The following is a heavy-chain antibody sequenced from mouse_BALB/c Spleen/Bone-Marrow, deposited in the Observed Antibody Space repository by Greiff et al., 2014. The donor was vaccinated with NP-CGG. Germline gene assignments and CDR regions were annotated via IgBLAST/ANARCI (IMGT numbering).Heavy chain of an antibody. CDR1: GFTFSSYG. CDR2: ISSGDIYT. J-gene: IGHJ3*01. V-gene: IGHV5-6*01. D-gene: IGHD2-3*01. CDR3: ARHYDGYWFAY. Sequence: EVMLVESGGDLVKPGGSLKLSCAASGFTFSSYGMSWVRQTPDKRLEWVATISSGDIYTYYPDSVKGRFTISRDNAKNTLYLQMSSLKSEDTAIYYCARHYDGYWFAYWGQGTLVTVSA.